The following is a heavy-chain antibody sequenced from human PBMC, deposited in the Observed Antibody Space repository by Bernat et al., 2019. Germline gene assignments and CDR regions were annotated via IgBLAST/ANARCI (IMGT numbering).Heavy chain of an antibody. V-gene: IGHV3-11*01. CDR1: GFTFSDYY. J-gene: IGHJ6*02. Sequence: QVQLVESGGGLVKPGGSLRLSCAASGFTFSDYYMSWIRQAPGKGLEWVSYISSSGSTIYYADSVKGRFTISRDNAKNSLYLKMNSLRAEDTAVYYCARVFSNYYVSSGYYSRDYYYGMDVWGQGTTVTVSS. CDR2: ISSSGSTI. CDR3: ARVFSNYYVSSGYYSRDYYYGMDV. D-gene: IGHD3-22*01.